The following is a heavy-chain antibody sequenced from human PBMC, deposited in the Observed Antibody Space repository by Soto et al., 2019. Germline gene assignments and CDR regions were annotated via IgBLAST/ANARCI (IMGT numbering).Heavy chain of an antibody. CDR1: GYTFSTYW. CDR3: ARQKLWMATINNDAFDI. D-gene: IGHD2-21*01. J-gene: IGHJ3*02. V-gene: IGHV5-51*01. CDR2: IYPGDSDT. Sequence: GESLKISCKASGYTFSTYWIGWVRQMPGRGLEWMGFIYPGDSDTSYSPSFQGQVTISADKSTSTVCLQWSSLKASDTAMYYCARQKLWMATINNDAFDIWGQGTMVTVSS.